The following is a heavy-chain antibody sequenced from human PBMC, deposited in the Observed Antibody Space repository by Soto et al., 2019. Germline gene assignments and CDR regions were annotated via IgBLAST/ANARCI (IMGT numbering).Heavy chain of an antibody. V-gene: IGHV4-34*09. D-gene: IGHD1-1*01. CDR2: INHSGST. CDR1: GGSFSGYY. Sequence: PSETLSLTCAVYGGSFSGYYWSWIRQPPGKGLEWIGEINHSGSTNYNPSLKSRVSMSVDTSKNQFSLNLSSVAAADTAVYYCARELPQRQGRNMDVWGQGTTVTVSS. J-gene: IGHJ6*02. CDR3: ARELPQRQGRNMDV.